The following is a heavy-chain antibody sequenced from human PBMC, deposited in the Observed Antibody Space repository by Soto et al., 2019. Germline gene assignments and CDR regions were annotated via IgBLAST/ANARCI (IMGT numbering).Heavy chain of an antibody. V-gene: IGHV3-74*01. Sequence: SGGSLRLSCAASGFTFGSYWMHWVRQAPGKGLVWVSRIKSDGSSTNYADSVKGRFTSSRDNAKNTLYLQLDSLRVEDTAVYYWARGNYGMDVWGQGTTVTVSS. CDR3: ARGNYGMDV. J-gene: IGHJ6*02. CDR1: GFTFGSYW. CDR2: IKSDGSST.